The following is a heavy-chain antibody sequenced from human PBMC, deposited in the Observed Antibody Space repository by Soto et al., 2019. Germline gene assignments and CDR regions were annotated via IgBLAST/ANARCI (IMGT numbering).Heavy chain of an antibody. CDR2: IKQDGSEK. V-gene: IGHV3-7*05. CDR3: ATETSTWGC. J-gene: IGHJ4*02. CDR1: GFALSNYW. Sequence: EVQLVESGGGLVQPGGSLRLSGVASGFALSNYWINWVRQAPGKGLEWVANIKQDGSEKNYVDSVKGRFTISRDNARNSLYLQMNSLRAEDTAAYYCATETSTWGCWGQGTLVAVS. D-gene: IGHD7-27*01.